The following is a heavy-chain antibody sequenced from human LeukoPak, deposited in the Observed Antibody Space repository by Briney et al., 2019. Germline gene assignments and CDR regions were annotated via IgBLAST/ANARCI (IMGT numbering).Heavy chain of an antibody. V-gene: IGHV3-74*01. CDR1: GFTFSSYW. CDR2: ISGDGSST. J-gene: IGHJ5*01. D-gene: IGHD1-1*01. Sequence: PGGSLRLSCAASGFTFSSYWMLWVRQAPGKGLVWVSRISGDGSSTNYADSVKGRFTILRDNAKNTLYLQMNSLRAEDTAVYYCARPSLERGFDSWGQGTLVTVSS. CDR3: ARPSLERGFDS.